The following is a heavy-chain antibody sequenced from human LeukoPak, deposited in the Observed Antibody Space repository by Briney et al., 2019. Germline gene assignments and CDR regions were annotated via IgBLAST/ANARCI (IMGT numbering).Heavy chain of an antibody. Sequence: ASVKVSCKASGYTFTGYAMNWVRQAPGQGLEWMGWINTNTGNPTYAQGFTGRFVFSLDTSVSTAYLQISSLKAEDTAVYYCARGLRYFDWLSEAYFDYWGQGTLVTVSS. CDR2: INTNTGNP. D-gene: IGHD3-9*01. J-gene: IGHJ4*02. V-gene: IGHV7-4-1*02. CDR3: ARGLRYFDWLSEAYFDY. CDR1: GYTFTGYA.